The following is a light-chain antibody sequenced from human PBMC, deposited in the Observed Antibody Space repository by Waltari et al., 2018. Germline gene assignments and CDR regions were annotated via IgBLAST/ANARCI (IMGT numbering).Light chain of an antibody. CDR3: QCYDSRLSVVV. CDR2: AKS. CDR1: RSHLGEGYD. J-gene: IGLJ2*01. V-gene: IGLV1-40*01. Sequence: QSVLTQPPSVSGAPGQGVTISRTGSRSHLGEGYDVHWSHQVPGTAPKVLIYAKSNRPSGVPDRFSGSKSGTSASLAITGLQAEDEADYYCQCYDSRLSVVVFGGGTKLTVL.